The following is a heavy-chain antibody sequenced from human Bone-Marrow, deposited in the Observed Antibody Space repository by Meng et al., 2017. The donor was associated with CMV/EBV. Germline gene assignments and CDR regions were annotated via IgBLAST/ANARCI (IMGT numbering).Heavy chain of an antibody. CDR3: ARDVVVIPAAIYYGMDV. D-gene: IGHD2-2*01. CDR2: ISSSSSYI. CDR1: GFTFSSYS. J-gene: IGHJ6*02. Sequence: GESLKISCAASGFTFSSYSMNWVRQAPGKGLEWVSSISSSSSYIYYADSVKGRFTISRDNSKNTLYLQMNSLRAEDTAVYYCARDVVVIPAAIYYGMDVWGQGTMVTVSS. V-gene: IGHV3-21*01.